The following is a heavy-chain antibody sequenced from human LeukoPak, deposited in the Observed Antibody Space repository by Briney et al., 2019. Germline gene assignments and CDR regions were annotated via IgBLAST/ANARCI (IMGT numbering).Heavy chain of an antibody. CDR1: GFTFSSYG. D-gene: IGHD5-12*01. V-gene: IGHV3-33*01. Sequence: AGGSLRLSCAASGFTFSSYGMHWVRQAPGKGLEWVAVIWYDGSNKYCVDSVKGRFTISRDNSKNTLYLQMNSLRAEDTAVYYCARDGSRGYGYFDFWGQGTLVTVSS. J-gene: IGHJ4*02. CDR3: ARDGSRGYGYFDF. CDR2: IWYDGSNK.